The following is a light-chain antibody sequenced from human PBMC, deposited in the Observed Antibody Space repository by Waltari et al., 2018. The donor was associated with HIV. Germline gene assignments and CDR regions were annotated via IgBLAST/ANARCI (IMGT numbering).Light chain of an antibody. CDR1: SGSLASNY. J-gene: IGLJ2*01. V-gene: IGLV6-57*01. CDR3: QSYGSTNQV. CDR2: EDT. Sequence: NFVLTQPHSVSESPGKTVTLSCTRNSGSLASNYVQWYQQRPGSSPTTVIYEDTQRPSGVPDRFSGSIDSSSNSASLIISGLTTEDEADYYCQSYGSTNQVFGGGTKLTVL.